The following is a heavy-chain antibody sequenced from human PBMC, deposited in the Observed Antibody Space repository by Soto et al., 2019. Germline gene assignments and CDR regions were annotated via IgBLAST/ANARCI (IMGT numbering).Heavy chain of an antibody. CDR2: IIPIFGTA. Sequence: GASVKVSCKASGGTFSSYAISWVRQAPGQGLERMGGIIPIFGTANYAQKFQGRVTITADESTSTAYMELSSLRSEDTAVYYCARGYDSSGYPPSDYYGMDVWGQGTTVTVSS. D-gene: IGHD3-22*01. J-gene: IGHJ6*02. CDR1: GGTFSSYA. CDR3: ARGYDSSGYPPSDYYGMDV. V-gene: IGHV1-69*13.